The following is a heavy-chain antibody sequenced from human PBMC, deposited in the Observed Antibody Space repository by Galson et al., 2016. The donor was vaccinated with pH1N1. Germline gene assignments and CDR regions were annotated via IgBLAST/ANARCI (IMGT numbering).Heavy chain of an antibody. CDR2: IYWNDDK. J-gene: IGHJ5*02. CDR3: AHTLYGDYVDWFDP. CDR1: GFSLSTNGVG. V-gene: IGHV2-5*01. Sequence: PALVKPTQTLTLTCTFSGFSLSTNGVGVGWIRQPPGKALEWLALIYWNDDKRYSPSLKSKLVITQDTSKNQVVLTMTNMDPVDTATYYCAHTLYGDYVDWFDPWGQGTLVTVSS. D-gene: IGHD4-17*01.